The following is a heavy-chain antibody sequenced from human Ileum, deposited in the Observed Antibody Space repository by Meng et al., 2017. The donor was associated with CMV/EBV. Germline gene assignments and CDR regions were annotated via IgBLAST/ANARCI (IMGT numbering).Heavy chain of an antibody. Sequence: SETLSLTCAVSGGSFSGWYWAWIRQLPGKGLEWIGEIDYSGKSNYGESLKGRVTMSVDTSKNQLSLQLTSVTAADTALYYCARMSSVYGMDVWGQGTAVTVSS. CDR3: ARMSSVYGMDV. CDR2: IDYSGKS. D-gene: IGHD6-25*01. CDR1: GGSFSGWY. J-gene: IGHJ6*02. V-gene: IGHV4-34*01.